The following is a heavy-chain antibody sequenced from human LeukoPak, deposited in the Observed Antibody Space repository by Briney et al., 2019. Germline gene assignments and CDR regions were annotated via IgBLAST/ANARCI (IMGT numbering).Heavy chain of an antibody. CDR3: ARATYYGGASDY. D-gene: IGHD3-16*01. CDR1: GYSISSGYY. V-gene: IGHV4-38-2*02. Sequence: SETLSLTCTVSGYSISSGYYWSWIRQPPGKGLEWIGSIYYSGSTYYNPSLKSRVTISVDTSNNQFSLKLSYVTAAATAVPYCARATYYGGASDYWGQGNLVTVSS. J-gene: IGHJ4*02. CDR2: IYYSGST.